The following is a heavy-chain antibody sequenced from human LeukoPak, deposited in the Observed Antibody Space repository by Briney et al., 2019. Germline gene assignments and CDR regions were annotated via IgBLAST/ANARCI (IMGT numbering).Heavy chain of an antibody. CDR2: IYYSGST. J-gene: IGHJ1*01. CDR3: ARGHSPVTTKVSYFQH. Sequence: PETLSLTCTVSGGSISSYYWSWIRQPPGKGLEWIGYIYYSGSTNYNPSLKSRVTISVDTSKNQFSLKLSSVPAADTAVYYCARGHSPVTTKVSYFQHWGQGTLVTVSS. V-gene: IGHV4-59*12. D-gene: IGHD4-17*01. CDR1: GGSISSYY.